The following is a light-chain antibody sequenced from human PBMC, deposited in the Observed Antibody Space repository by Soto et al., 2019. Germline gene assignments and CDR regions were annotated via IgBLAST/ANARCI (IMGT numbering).Light chain of an antibody. CDR2: ANN. Sequence: QSVLTQPPSVSGAPGQRVTISCTGSSSNIGAGYDVHWYQQLPGRAPKLLIYANNNRPSGVPDRFSGSRSGTSATLAISGLQPGDEGIYYCAVWGDKVDGPGVFGGGTKLTVL. CDR1: SSNIGAGYD. J-gene: IGLJ3*02. V-gene: IGLV1-40*01. CDR3: AVWGDKVDGPGV.